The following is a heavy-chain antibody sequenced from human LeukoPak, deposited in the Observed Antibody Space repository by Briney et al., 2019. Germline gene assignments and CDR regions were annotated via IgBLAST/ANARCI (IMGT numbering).Heavy chain of an antibody. J-gene: IGHJ6*02. CDR2: TYYKSKWYS. V-gene: IGHV6-1*01. Sequence: SQTLSLTCAISGDSVSSNSATWNWIRPSPSRGLEWLGRTYYKSKWYSDYAVSVRSRVTINPDTSKNQFSLQLKSVTPEDTAVYYCTRDKVTMVRGVIYDYYGMDVWGQGTTVIVSS. D-gene: IGHD3-10*01. CDR1: GDSVSSNSAT. CDR3: TRDKVTMVRGVIYDYYGMDV.